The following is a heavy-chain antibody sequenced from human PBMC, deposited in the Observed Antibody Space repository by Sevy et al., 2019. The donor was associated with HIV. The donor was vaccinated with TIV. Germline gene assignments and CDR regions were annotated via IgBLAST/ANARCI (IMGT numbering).Heavy chain of an antibody. Sequence: ASVKVSCKASGDTFTNNYIHWVRQAPGQGLEWMGMVDPSAGNTTYAQKFQGRVTMTRDTSTSILYMELSSLRSEDTAVYYCVRSDPDQHFDSWGQGTLVTVSS. CDR2: VDPSAGNT. V-gene: IGHV1-46*01. CDR1: GDTFTNNY. J-gene: IGHJ4*02. CDR3: VRSDPDQHFDS.